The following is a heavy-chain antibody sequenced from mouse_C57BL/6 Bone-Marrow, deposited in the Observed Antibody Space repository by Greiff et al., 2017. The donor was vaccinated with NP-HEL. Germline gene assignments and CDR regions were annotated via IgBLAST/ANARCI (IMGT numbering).Heavy chain of an antibody. CDR2: ISNLAYSI. CDR1: GFTFSDYG. D-gene: IGHD2-13*01. J-gene: IGHJ1*03. CDR3: ARRGDCGGHWYFDV. Sequence: EVQLVESGGGSVQPGGSLKLSCAASGFTFSDYGMAWVRQAPRKGPEWVAFISNLAYSIYYADTVTGRFIISSEYAKNILYLEMSRLRSEDTAMYYCARRGDCGGHWYFDVWGTGTTVTVSS. V-gene: IGHV5-15*04.